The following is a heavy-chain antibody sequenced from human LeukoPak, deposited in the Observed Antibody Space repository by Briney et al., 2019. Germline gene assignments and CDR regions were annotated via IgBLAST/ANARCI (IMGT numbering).Heavy chain of an antibody. J-gene: IGHJ4*02. Sequence: SETLSLTCAVYGGSFSGYYWSWIRQPPGKGLEWIGEINHSGSTNHDPSLKSRVTISVDTSKNQFSLKLSSVTAADTAVYYCARGLKGITMVRGGWFYFDYWGQGTLVTVSS. CDR3: ARGLKGITMVRGGWFYFDY. CDR1: GGSFSGYY. V-gene: IGHV4-34*01. CDR2: INHSGST. D-gene: IGHD3-10*01.